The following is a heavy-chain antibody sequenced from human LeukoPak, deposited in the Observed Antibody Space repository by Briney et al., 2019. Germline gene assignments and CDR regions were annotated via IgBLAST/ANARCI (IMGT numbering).Heavy chain of an antibody. D-gene: IGHD3-3*01. V-gene: IGHV3-48*01. CDR3: ARELPEWHIDY. Sequence: GGSLRLSCAASGFTFNTYTMNWVRQAPGKGLEWVSYISGSSGIIDYADSVRGRFTISRDNAKNSLYLQMNSLRAEDTAVYYCARELPEWHIDYWGQGTLVTVSS. J-gene: IGHJ4*02. CDR1: GFTFNTYT. CDR2: ISGSSGII.